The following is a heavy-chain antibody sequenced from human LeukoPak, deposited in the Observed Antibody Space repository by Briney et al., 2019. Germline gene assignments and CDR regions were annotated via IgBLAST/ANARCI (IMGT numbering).Heavy chain of an antibody. CDR3: ARARREMVDY. Sequence: PSETLSLTCTVSGYSISSGYYWGWIRQPPGKGLEWIGSIYHSGSTYYNPSPKSRVTISVDTSKNQFSLKLSSVTAADTAVYYCARARREMVDYWGQGTLVTVSS. CDR2: IYHSGST. D-gene: IGHD5-24*01. CDR1: GYSISSGYY. V-gene: IGHV4-38-2*02. J-gene: IGHJ4*02.